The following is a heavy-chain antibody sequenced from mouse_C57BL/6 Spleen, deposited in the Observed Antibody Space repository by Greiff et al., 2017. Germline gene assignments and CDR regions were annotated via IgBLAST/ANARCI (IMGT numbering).Heavy chain of an antibody. V-gene: IGHV1-82*01. J-gene: IGHJ3*01. Sequence: QVQLQQSGPELVKPGASVKISCKASGYAFSSSWMNWVKQRPGTGLEWIGRIYPGDGDTNYNGKFKGKATLTADKSSSTAYMQLSSLTSDDSSVYFCAKEGGLLRSFAYWGQGTLVTVAA. CDR2: IYPGDGDT. CDR1: GYAFSSSW. D-gene: IGHD1-1*01. CDR3: AKEGGLLRSFAY.